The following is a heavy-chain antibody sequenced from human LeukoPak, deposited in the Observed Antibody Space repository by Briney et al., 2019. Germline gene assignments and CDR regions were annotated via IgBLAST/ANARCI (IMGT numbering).Heavy chain of an antibody. D-gene: IGHD4-23*01. CDR3: ARVGVDYSGNIIKYYFDY. CDR2: IYYSGST. J-gene: IGHJ4*02. V-gene: IGHV4-59*01. Sequence: PSETLSLTCTVSGGSISSYYWSWIRQSPGKGLEWIGYIYYSGSTNYNPSLKSRVIISVDTSKNQFSLKLSPVIAADTAVYYCARVGVDYSGNIIKYYFDYWGQGTLVTVSS. CDR1: GGSISSYY.